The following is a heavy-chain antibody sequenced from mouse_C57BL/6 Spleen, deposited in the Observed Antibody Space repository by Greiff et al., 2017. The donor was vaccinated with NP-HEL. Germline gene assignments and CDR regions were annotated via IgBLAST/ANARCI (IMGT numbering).Heavy chain of an antibody. J-gene: IGHJ4*01. CDR2: INPNNGGT. Sequence: EVQLQQSGPELVKPGASVKISCKASGYTFTDYYMNWVKQSHGKSLEWIGDINPNNGGTSYNQKFKGKATLTVDKSSSTAYMELRSLTSEDSAVYYCARRDYDYYYAMYYWGQGTSVTVAS. CDR1: GYTFTDYY. CDR3: ARRDYDYYYAMYY. V-gene: IGHV1-26*01. D-gene: IGHD2-4*01.